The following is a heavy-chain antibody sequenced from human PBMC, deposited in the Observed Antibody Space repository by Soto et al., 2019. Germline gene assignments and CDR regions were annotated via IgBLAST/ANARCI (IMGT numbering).Heavy chain of an antibody. D-gene: IGHD2-8*01. CDR2: IYYNADK. V-gene: IGHV2-5*01. Sequence: SGPTLVNPTQTLTLTCTFSGFSLSTSGVGVGWIRQPPGKALEWLALIYYNADKPYSPSLKSRLTITKDSSKNQVVLTMTNMDPVDTATYYCAHTRGDCRNDVSYATWYDPWCKGTLGSVSS. J-gene: IGHJ5*02. CDR1: GFSLSTSGVG. CDR3: AHTRGDCRNDVSYATWYDP.